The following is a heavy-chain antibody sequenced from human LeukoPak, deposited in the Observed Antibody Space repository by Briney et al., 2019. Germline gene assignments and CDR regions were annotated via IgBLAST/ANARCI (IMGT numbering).Heavy chain of an antibody. Sequence: GGSLRLSCAASGFTFSSYAMRWVRQAPGKGLEWVAVISYDGSNKYYADSVRGRFTISRDNSKNTLYLQMNSLRAEDTAVYYCARGANYYDSSGYSYNFDYWGQGTLVTVSS. CDR1: GFTFSSYA. CDR2: ISYDGSNK. J-gene: IGHJ4*02. CDR3: ARGANYYDSSGYSYNFDY. D-gene: IGHD3-22*01. V-gene: IGHV3-30*04.